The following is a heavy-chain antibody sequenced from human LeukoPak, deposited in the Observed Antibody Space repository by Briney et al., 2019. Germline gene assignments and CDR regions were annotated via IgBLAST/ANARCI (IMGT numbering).Heavy chain of an antibody. D-gene: IGHD4-11*01. V-gene: IGHV1-46*01. CDR3: ARWTTTYLDY. CDR2: INPSGGST. J-gene: IGHJ4*02. CDR1: GYTFTNYY. Sequence: GASVKVSCKASGYTFTNYYIQWVRQAPGQGLEWMGIINPSGGSTNFAQKFQGRVTMTTDTSTITVYMELSSLRSEDTAVYYCARWTTTYLDYWGQGTLVTVSS.